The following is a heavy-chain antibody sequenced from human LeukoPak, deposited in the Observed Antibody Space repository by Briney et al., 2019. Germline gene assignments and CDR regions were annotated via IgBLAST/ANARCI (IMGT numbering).Heavy chain of an antibody. CDR3: ARASPSTMVRGVRRFDP. CDR2: INHSGYT. J-gene: IGHJ5*02. CDR1: GGSFSGYH. Sequence: PSETLSLTCVVYGGSFSGYHWSWIRQPPGKGLEWIGEINHSGYTNYNPSVQSRVTISVDTSKTQLSLKLTSVTAADTAVYYCARASPSTMVRGVRRFDPWGQGTLVTVSS. D-gene: IGHD3-10*01. V-gene: IGHV4-34*01.